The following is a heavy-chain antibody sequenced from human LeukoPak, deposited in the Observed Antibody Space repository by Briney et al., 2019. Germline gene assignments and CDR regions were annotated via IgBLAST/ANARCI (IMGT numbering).Heavy chain of an antibody. J-gene: IGHJ4*02. CDR3: ARRYTNSWFFDY. Sequence: SETLSLTCSVSGGSISSYYWSWIRQPPGKGLEWLGYIYYTGNSNYNPSLESRVTMSLDTSTNQFSLRLSSVTAADTAVYYCARRYTNSWFFDYWGQGALVTVSS. CDR1: GGSISSYY. V-gene: IGHV4-59*08. D-gene: IGHD2-2*02. CDR2: IYYTGNS.